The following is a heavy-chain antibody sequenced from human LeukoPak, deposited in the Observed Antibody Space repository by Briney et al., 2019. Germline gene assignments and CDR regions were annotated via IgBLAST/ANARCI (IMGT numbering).Heavy chain of an antibody. CDR1: GGSISSGSYY. CDR2: IYHSGST. D-gene: IGHD6-13*01. V-gene: IGHV4-30-2*01. Sequence: PSQTLSLTCTVSGGSISSGSYYWSWIRQPPGKGLEWIGYIYHSGSTYYNPSLKSRVTISVDRSKNQFSLKLSSVTAADTAVYYCARGSIAAAGTHDYWGQGTLVTVSS. J-gene: IGHJ4*02. CDR3: ARGSIAAAGTHDY.